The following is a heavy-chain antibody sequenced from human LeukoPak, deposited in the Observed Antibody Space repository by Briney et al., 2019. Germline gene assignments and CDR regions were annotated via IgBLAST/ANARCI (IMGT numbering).Heavy chain of an antibody. D-gene: IGHD3-10*01. V-gene: IGHV1-69*10. CDR1: GGNFSSNA. Sequence: SVKVSCKASGGNFSSNAISWVRQAPGQGLEWMGGIIPNLGVRNYAQKFQDRVTIIADKSTSTVYMELSSLRSEDTAVYYCARRMYYYGSGTSYYFDYWGQGTLVTVSS. J-gene: IGHJ4*02. CDR3: ARRMYYYGSGTSYYFDY. CDR2: IIPNLGVR.